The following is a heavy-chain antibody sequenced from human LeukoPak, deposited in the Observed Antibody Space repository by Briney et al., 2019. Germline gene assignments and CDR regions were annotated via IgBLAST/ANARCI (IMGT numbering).Heavy chain of an antibody. V-gene: IGHV3-73*01. CDR1: GFTFSGSA. CDR2: IRSKANSYAT. Sequence: GGSPRLSCAASGFTFSGSAMHWVRQASGKGLEWVGRIRSKANSYATAYAASVKGRFTISRDDSKNTAYLQMNSLKTEDTAVYYCTRDGYSSDYYYMDVWGKGTTVTVSS. D-gene: IGHD6-19*01. J-gene: IGHJ6*03. CDR3: TRDGYSSDYYYMDV.